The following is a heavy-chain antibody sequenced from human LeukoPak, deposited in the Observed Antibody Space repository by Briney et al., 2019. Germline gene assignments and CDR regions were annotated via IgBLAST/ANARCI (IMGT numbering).Heavy chain of an antibody. CDR2: IVPIFGTA. CDR3: ARDSPIAH. D-gene: IGHD6-13*01. J-gene: IGHJ4*02. V-gene: IGHV1-69*06. Sequence: SVKVSCKASGGSFSSYTLSWVRQAPGQGLEWIGGIVPIFGTANYARKFQGRVTITADKSKNTAFMYLSRLRSEDTAVYCFARDSPIAHWGQGTLVTVSS. CDR1: GGSFSSYT.